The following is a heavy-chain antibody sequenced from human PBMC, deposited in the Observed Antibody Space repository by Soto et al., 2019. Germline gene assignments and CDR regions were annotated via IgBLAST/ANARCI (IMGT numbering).Heavy chain of an antibody. CDR1: GYDFTAYD. V-gene: IGHV1-8*02. J-gene: IGHJ6*03. CDR3: GRGPSPRAPAGGTPYYYSMDV. D-gene: IGHD2-2*01. CDR2: MNPINGAT. Sequence: ASVKVSCKASGYDFTAYDINWVRQASGQGLEWMGWMNPINGATGTARRFQGRVSMTRNTDTGTAYLELTSLRSDDTAVYFCGRGPSPRAPAGGTPYYYSMDVWGQGTTVTVSS.